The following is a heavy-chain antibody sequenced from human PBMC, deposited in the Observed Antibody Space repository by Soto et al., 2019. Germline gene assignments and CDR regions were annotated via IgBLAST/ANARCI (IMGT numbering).Heavy chain of an antibody. CDR1: GFTFSSYA. V-gene: IGHV3-23*01. CDR2: ISGSGGST. Sequence: EVRLLESGGGLVQPGGSLRLSCAASGFTFSSYAMSWVRQAPGKGLEWVSAISGSGGSTYYADSVKGRFTISRDNSKNTLYLQMNSLRAEDTAVYYCAKDYPALSGSYTWRWFDPWGQGTLVTVSS. CDR3: AKDYPALSGSYTWRWFDP. D-gene: IGHD1-26*01. J-gene: IGHJ5*02.